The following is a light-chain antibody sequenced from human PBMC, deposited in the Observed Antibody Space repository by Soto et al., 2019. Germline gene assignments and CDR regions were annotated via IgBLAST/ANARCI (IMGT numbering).Light chain of an antibody. CDR3: QQFNSYSYT. J-gene: IGKJ2*01. CDR1: QGISSA. V-gene: IGKV1-13*02. CDR2: DAS. Sequence: AIQLTQSPSSLSATVGDRVTITCRASQGISSALAWYQQKPGKAPKLLIYDASSLESGVPSRFSGSGSGTDFTLTISSLQPEDFATYYCQQFNSYSYTFGQGTKLEIK.